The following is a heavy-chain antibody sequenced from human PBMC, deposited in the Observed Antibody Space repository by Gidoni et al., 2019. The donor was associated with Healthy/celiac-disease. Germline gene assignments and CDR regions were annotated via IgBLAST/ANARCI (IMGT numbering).Heavy chain of an antibody. CDR2: ISYDGSNK. J-gene: IGHJ6*02. D-gene: IGHD6-13*01. Sequence: QVQLVASGGGVVQPGRSLRLHCAASGFPFSSYGMHWVRQAPGKGLECVAVISYDGSNKYYADSVKGRFTISRDNSKNTLYLQMNSLRAEDTAVYYCAKDPRYSSSSYYYYYGMDVWGQGTTVTVSS. CDR3: AKDPRYSSSSYYYYYGMDV. V-gene: IGHV3-30*18. CDR1: GFPFSSYG.